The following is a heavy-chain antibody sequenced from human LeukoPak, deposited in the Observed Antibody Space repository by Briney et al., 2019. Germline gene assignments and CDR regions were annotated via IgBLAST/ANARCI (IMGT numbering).Heavy chain of an antibody. J-gene: IGHJ4*02. D-gene: IGHD6-6*01. CDR3: ARGIAARFPVDY. CDR2: INPNSGGT. CDR1: GYTFTGYY. Sequence: ASVKVSCKASGYTFTGYYMHWVRQAPGQGLEWMGWINPNSGGTNYARKFQGRVTMTRDTSISTAYMELSRLRSDDTAVYYCARGIAARFPVDYWGQGTLVTVSS. V-gene: IGHV1-2*02.